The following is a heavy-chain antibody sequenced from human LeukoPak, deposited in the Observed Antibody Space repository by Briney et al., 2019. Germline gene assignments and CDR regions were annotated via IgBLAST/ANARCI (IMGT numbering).Heavy chain of an antibody. CDR2: ISGSGGST. V-gene: IGHV3-23*01. CDR1: GFTFSSYA. CDR3: AKDGDEGYFDWLLDGHFDY. Sequence: PGGSLRLSCAASGFTFSSYAMSWVRQAPGKGLEWVSAISGSGGSTYYADSVKGRFTISRDNSKNTLYLQMNSLRAEDTAVYYCAKDGDEGYFDWLLDGHFDYWGQGTLVTVSS. D-gene: IGHD3-9*01. J-gene: IGHJ4*02.